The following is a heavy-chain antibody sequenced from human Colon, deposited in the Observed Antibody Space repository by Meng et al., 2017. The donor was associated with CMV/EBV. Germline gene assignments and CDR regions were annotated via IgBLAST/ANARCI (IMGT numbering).Heavy chain of an antibody. CDR1: GYNFTNYD. Sequence: ASVPVSCKASGYNFTNYDINWVRQDPGQGLEWMGWMNPNSGKTRYSQTFQASIIMTRDTSISTAYMEITGLRAEATAVSYCSRVTGTFGFDVWGQGTKVTVSS. D-gene: IGHD1-7*01. J-gene: IGHJ3*01. CDR3: SRVTGTFGFDV. V-gene: IGHV1-8*01. CDR2: MNPNSGKT.